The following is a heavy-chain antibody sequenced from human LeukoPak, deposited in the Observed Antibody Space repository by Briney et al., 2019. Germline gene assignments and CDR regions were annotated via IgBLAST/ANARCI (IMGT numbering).Heavy chain of an antibody. CDR3: AQSTSMRYFFDL. J-gene: IGHJ2*01. CDR2: VSGSGGRT. Sequence: GGSLRLSCAASGFNFNRYAVAWVRQAPGKGLEWVSSVSGSGGRTFFADSVKGRFTVSGDNSVFLQMNSLRVEDTALYYCAQSTSMRYFFDLWGRGTLVTVSS. CDR1: GFNFNRYA. V-gene: IGHV3-23*01. D-gene: IGHD2-8*01.